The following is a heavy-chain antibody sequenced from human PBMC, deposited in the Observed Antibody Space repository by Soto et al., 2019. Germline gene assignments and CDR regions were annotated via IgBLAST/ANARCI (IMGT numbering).Heavy chain of an antibody. Sequence: QVQLVQSGAEVKKPGASVKVSCKASGYTFTSYDINWVRQAPGQGLEWMGWMNPDTDFGSTGYAPKFRGRVTMTRDTSTNTAYMELSNLRSEDTAIYFCARTSSWYNSYYGMDAWGQGTTVIVS. V-gene: IGHV1-8*01. D-gene: IGHD6-19*01. CDR3: ARTSSWYNSYYGMDA. CDR1: GYTFTSYD. J-gene: IGHJ6*02. CDR2: MNPDTDFGST.